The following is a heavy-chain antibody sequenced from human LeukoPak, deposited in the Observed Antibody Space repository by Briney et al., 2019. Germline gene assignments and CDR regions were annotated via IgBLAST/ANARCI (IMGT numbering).Heavy chain of an antibody. V-gene: IGHV4-59*01. D-gene: IGHD2-21*01. CDR2: IYYSGST. CDR3: ARLLSDAFDI. CDR1: GGSFSGYY. J-gene: IGHJ3*02. Sequence: PSETLSLTCAVYGGSFSGYYWSWIRQPPGKGLEWIGYIYYSGSTNYNPSLKSRVTISVDTSKNQFSLKLSSVTAADTAVYYCARLLSDAFDIWGQGTMVTVSS.